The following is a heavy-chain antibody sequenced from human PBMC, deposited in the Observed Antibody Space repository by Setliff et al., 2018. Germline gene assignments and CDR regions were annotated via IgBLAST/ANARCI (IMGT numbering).Heavy chain of an antibody. CDR2: INHSGST. CDR1: PGSFSEYH. V-gene: IGHV4-34*01. D-gene: IGHD6-19*01. J-gene: IGHJ6*03. CDR3: ARGGGYNSVSYQGGYYYMDV. Sequence: SETLSLTCCLTPGSFSEYHWSWIRQTPGKGLEWIGKINHSGSTILNPSLKGRVTMSVYTSKSQFPLTLTSVTAADTAVYYCARGGGYNSVSYQGGYYYMDVWGKGTTVTV.